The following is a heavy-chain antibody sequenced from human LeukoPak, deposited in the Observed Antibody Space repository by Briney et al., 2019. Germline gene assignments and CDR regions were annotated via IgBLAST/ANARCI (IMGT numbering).Heavy chain of an antibody. D-gene: IGHD2-15*01. CDR3: AKDDGYCSGGSCYVY. V-gene: IGHV3-43*01. J-gene: IGHJ4*02. Sequence: GGSLRLSCAASGFTFDDYTMHWVRQAPGKGLEWVSLISWDGGSTYYADSVKGRFTISRDNSKNSLYLQMNSLRTEDTALYYCAKDDGYCSGGSCYVYWGQGTLVTVSS. CDR1: GFTFDDYT. CDR2: ISWDGGST.